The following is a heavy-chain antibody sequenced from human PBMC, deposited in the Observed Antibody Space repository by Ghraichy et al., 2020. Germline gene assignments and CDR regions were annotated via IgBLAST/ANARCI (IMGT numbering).Heavy chain of an antibody. J-gene: IGHJ3*02. V-gene: IGHV7-4-1*02. D-gene: IGHD4-11*01. CDR2: INTNTGNP. CDR1: RYHFSSYV. Sequence: ASVKVSCKISRYHFSSYVMYFVLQSPVQLLEWMGWINTNTGNPTYAQGFTGRFVFSLDTSVSTAYLQISSLKAEDTAVYYCARRLPEVDAFDIWGQGTMVAVSS. CDR3: ARRLPEVDAFDI.